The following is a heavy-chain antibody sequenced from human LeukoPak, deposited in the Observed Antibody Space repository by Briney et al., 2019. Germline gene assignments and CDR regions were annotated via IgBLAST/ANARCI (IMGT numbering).Heavy chain of an antibody. CDR2: ISSSSSTI. D-gene: IGHD3-22*01. J-gene: IGHJ4*02. CDR3: ARVNDNYDSDY. V-gene: IGHV3-48*01. Sequence: PGRSLRLSCAASGFTFSSYSMNWVRQAPGKGLEWVSYISSSSSTIYYADSVKGRFTISRDNAKNSLYLQMNSLRAEDTAVYYCARVNDNYDSDYWGQGTLVTVSS. CDR1: GFTFSSYS.